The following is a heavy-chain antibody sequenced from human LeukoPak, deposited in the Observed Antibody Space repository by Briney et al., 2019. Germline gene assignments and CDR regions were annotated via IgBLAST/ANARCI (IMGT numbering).Heavy chain of an antibody. CDR2: IYYSGST. D-gene: IGHD3-10*01. CDR1: GGSISSYY. V-gene: IGHV4-59*01. CDR3: ARDHRVIGRFGESCFDY. J-gene: IGHJ4*02. Sequence: PSETLSLTCTVSGGSISSYYWSWIRQPPGKGLEWIGYIYYSGSTNYNPSLKSRVTISVDTSKNQFSLKLSSVTAADTAVYYCARDHRVIGRFGESCFDYWGQGTLVTVSS.